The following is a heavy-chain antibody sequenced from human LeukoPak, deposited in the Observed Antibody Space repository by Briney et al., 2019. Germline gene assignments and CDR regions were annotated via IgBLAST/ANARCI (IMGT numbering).Heavy chain of an antibody. CDR2: ISGSGGST. D-gene: IGHD1-26*01. CDR3: AKDGFKVGATSRAPYYFDY. Sequence: PGGSLRLSCAASGFTFSSYAMSWVRQAPGKGLEWVSAISGSGGSTYYADSVKGRFTISRDNSKNTLYLQMNSLRAEDTAVYYCAKDGFKVGATSRAPYYFDYWGQGTLVTVSS. CDR1: GFTFSSYA. V-gene: IGHV3-23*01. J-gene: IGHJ4*02.